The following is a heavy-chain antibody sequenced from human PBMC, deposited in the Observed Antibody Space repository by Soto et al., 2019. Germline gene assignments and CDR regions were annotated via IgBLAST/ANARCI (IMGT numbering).Heavy chain of an antibody. CDR3: ARRHYNWNYYFDY. CDR1: GFTFSSYA. Sequence: GGSLRLSCAASGFTFSSYAMHWVRQAPGKGLEWVAVISYDGSNKYYADSVKGRFTISRDNSKNTLYLQMNSLRAEDTAVYYCARRHYNWNYYFDYWGQGTLVTVSS. D-gene: IGHD1-7*01. J-gene: IGHJ4*02. V-gene: IGHV3-30-3*01. CDR2: ISYDGSNK.